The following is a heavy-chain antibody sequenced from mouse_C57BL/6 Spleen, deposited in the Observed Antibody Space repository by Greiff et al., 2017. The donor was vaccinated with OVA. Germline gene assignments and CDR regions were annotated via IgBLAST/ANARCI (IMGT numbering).Heavy chain of an antibody. J-gene: IGHJ2*01. CDR3: ARGGYYGSGYVNYFDY. V-gene: IGHV1-52*01. CDR1: GYTFTSYW. D-gene: IGHD1-1*01. Sequence: QVQLQQPGAELVRPGSSVKLSCKASGYTFTSYWMHWVKQRPIQGLEWIGNIDPSDSETHYNQKFKDKATLTVDKSSSTAYMQLSSLTSEDSAVYYCARGGYYGSGYVNYFDYWGQGTTLTVSS. CDR2: IDPSDSET.